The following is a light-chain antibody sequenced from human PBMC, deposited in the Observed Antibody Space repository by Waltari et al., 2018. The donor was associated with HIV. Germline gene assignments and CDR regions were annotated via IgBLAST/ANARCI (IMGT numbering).Light chain of an antibody. CDR3: QAFGGT. V-gene: IGKV3-15*01. Sequence: VMTQSPATLSVSPGQRATLSCGASQSVRNRLAWYQQRPGQSPRLLIYDASTRATGVPDRFSASGSGTEFTLTITSLQSEDFALHYCQAFGGTFGPGTRV. J-gene: IGKJ3*01. CDR1: QSVRNR. CDR2: DAS.